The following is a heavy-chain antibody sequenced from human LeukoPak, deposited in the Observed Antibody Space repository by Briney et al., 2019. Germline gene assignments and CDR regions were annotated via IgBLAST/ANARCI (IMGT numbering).Heavy chain of an antibody. V-gene: IGHV4-34*01. D-gene: IGHD3-16*02. CDR3: ARSLSLWFRPQNDAFDI. J-gene: IGHJ3*02. CDR1: GGSFSGYY. CDR2: INHSGST. Sequence: PSETLSLTCAVYGGSFSGYYWSWSWIRQPPEKGLEWIGEINHSGSTNYNPSLKSRVTISVDTSKNQFSLKLSSVTAADTAVYYCARSLSLWFRPQNDAFDIWGQGTMVTVSS.